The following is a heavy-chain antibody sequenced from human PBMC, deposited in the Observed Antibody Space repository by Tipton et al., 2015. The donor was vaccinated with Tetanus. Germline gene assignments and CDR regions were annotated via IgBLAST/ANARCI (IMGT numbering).Heavy chain of an antibody. J-gene: IGHJ6*02. V-gene: IGHV4-4*07. CDR2: IYTSGST. CDR1: GGSISSYY. D-gene: IGHD1-26*01. CDR3: ARGPSGSYGNYYYYGMDV. Sequence: TLSLTCTVSGGSISSYYWSWIRQPAGKGLEWIGRIYTSGSTNYNPSLKSRVTMSVDTSKNQFSLKLSSVTAADTAVYYCARGPSGSYGNYYYYGMDVWGQGTTVTVSS.